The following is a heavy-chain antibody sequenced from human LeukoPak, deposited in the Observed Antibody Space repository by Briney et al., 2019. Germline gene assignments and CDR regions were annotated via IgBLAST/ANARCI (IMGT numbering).Heavy chain of an antibody. CDR1: GFSPCDYR. Sequence: PGGSPRLSCADSGFSPCDYRMSWVRQAPGKGLEWVAHTKQDGREKKYMDSVKGRFTISIDNPKNTLYLQMYSQRTEDTAVYICARDSDDCWSCRRGVDYWGQGTLVTVSS. CDR2: TKQDGREK. CDR3: ARDSDDCWSCRRGVDY. D-gene: IGHD3-3*01. J-gene: IGHJ4*02. V-gene: IGHV3-7*01.